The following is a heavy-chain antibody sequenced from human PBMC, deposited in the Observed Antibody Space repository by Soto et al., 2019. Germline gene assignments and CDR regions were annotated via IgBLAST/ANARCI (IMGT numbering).Heavy chain of an antibody. CDR2: IYPGDSDT. V-gene: IGHV5-51*01. D-gene: IGHD3-22*01. CDR1: GYSFTSYW. Sequence: GESLKISCKGSGYSFTSYWIGWVRQMPGKGLEWMGIIYPGDSDTRYSPSFQGQVTISADKSISPAYLQWSSLKASDTAMYYCASSYDSSGYYFDYWGQGTLVTVSS. CDR3: ASSYDSSGYYFDY. J-gene: IGHJ4*02.